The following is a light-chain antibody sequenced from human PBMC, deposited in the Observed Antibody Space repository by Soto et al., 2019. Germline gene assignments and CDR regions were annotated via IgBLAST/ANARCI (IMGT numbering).Light chain of an antibody. CDR1: QTVSRY. J-gene: IGKJ4*01. CDR3: QQRSTWPLFT. V-gene: IGKV3-11*01. Sequence: VLTQSPATLSLSPGERATLSCRASQTVSRYLAWYQQKPGQAPRLLIYYASNRATGIPDRFSGSVSGTDYTLTISSLEPEDFAVYYCQQRSTWPLFTFGGGTKVEI. CDR2: YAS.